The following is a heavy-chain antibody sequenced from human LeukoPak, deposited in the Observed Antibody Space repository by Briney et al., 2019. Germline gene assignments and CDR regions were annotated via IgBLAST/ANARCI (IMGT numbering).Heavy chain of an antibody. CDR3: ARASFQYDSWFDP. CDR2: VYYRGNT. D-gene: IGHD2-8*01. V-gene: IGHV4-39*07. CDR1: GDSISGSSAYY. Sequence: MASETLSLTCTLSGDSISGSSAYYWDWIRQPPGKGLEWIGSVYYRGNTYYNPSLGSRVTMSMDTSKNQFSMKLNSVTAADTAIYYCARASFQYDSWFDPWGQGTLVTVSS. J-gene: IGHJ5*02.